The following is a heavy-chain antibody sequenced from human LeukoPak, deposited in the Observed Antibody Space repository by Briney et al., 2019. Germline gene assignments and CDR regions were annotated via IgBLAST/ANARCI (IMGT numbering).Heavy chain of an antibody. CDR2: ISSSGSTI. V-gene: IGHV3-11*01. Sequence: KPGGSLRLSCAASGFTFSDYYMSWIRQAPGKGLEWVSYISSSGSTIYYADSVKGRFTISRDNSKNTLYLQMNSLRAEDTAVYYCAKDHGPSTVTTRYFDYWGQGTLVTVSS. CDR3: AKDHGPSTVTTRYFDY. D-gene: IGHD4-17*01. J-gene: IGHJ4*02. CDR1: GFTFSDYY.